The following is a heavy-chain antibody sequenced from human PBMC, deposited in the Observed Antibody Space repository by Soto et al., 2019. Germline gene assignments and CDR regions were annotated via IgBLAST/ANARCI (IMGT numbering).Heavy chain of an antibody. CDR3: ARGRYGDY. Sequence: QFHLVQSGAEMKKPGASVKVSCKGSGYTFTTYGITWVRQAPGQGLEWMGWISAHNGNTNYAQKLQGRVTVTRDTSTSTAYMELRSLRSDDTAVYYCARGRYGDYWGQGALVTVSS. D-gene: IGHD1-1*01. CDR2: ISAHNGNT. V-gene: IGHV1-18*01. CDR1: GYTFTTYG. J-gene: IGHJ4*02.